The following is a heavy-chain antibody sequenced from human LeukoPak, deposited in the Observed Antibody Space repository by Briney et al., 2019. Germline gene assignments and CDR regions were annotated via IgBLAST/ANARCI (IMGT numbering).Heavy chain of an antibody. CDR2: IYYSGST. Sequence: SETLSLTCTVSGGSISSYYWSWIRQPPGKGLEWIGYIYYSGSTNYNPSLKSRVTISVDTSKNQFSLKLSSVTAADTAVYYCAHSMVRGVLEYFQRWGQGTLVAVSS. V-gene: IGHV4-59*08. CDR1: GGSISSYY. CDR3: AHSMVRGVLEYFQR. D-gene: IGHD3-10*01. J-gene: IGHJ1*01.